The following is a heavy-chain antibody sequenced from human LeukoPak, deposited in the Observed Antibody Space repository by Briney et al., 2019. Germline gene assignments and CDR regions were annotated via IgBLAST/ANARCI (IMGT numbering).Heavy chain of an antibody. CDR3: ARGVVSSGWSSSGSMGC. D-gene: IGHD6-19*01. J-gene: IGHJ4*02. V-gene: IGHV1-8*01. Sequence: ASVKVSCKASGYTFTSYDINWVRQATGQGLEWMGWMNPNSGNTGYAQKFQGRVTMTRNTSISTAYMELSSLRSEDTAVYYCARGVVSSGWSSSGSMGCWGQGTLVTVSS. CDR1: GYTFTSYD. CDR2: MNPNSGNT.